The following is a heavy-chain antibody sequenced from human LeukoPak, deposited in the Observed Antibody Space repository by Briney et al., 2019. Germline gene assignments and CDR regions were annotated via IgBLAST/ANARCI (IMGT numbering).Heavy chain of an antibody. Sequence: SETLSLTCAVYSGSFSGYYWTWFRQLPGKGLEWIGEFNHNWGAKYNPSLKSRVTISVDTSKNHLSLSLNSVTAADTAVYYCAASLWFGIYPDYWGQGSLVTVSS. CDR3: AASLWFGIYPDY. CDR1: SGSFSGYY. D-gene: IGHD3-10*01. J-gene: IGHJ4*02. CDR2: FNHNWGA. V-gene: IGHV4-34*01.